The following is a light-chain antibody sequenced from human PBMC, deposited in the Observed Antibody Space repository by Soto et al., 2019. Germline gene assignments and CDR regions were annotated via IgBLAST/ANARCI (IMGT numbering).Light chain of an antibody. CDR2: LNSDGSH. Sequence: QPVLTQPPSASASLGASVKLTCTLSSGHNSYAIAWHQQQPEKGPRYLMKLNSDGSHSKGDRIPDRFSGSSSGAERYLTISSLQSEDDADYYWQTWSTDIRVFGGGTKLTVL. V-gene: IGLV4-69*01. J-gene: IGLJ3*02. CDR1: SGHNSYA. CDR3: QTWSTDIRV.